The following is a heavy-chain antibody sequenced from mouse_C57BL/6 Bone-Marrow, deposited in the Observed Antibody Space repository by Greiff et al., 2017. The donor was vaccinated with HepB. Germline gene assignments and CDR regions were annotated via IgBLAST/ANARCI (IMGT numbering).Heavy chain of an antibody. CDR1: GYTFTSYW. V-gene: IGHV1-64*01. D-gene: IGHD2-10*01. Sequence: VQLQQPGAELVKPGASVKLSCKASGYTFTSYWMHWVKQRPGQGLEWIGMIHPNSGSTNYNEKFKSKATLTVDTSSSTAYMQLSSLTSEDSAVYYCARSYPLGGFDYWGQGTTLTVSS. CDR2: IHPNSGST. CDR3: ARSYPLGGFDY. J-gene: IGHJ2*01.